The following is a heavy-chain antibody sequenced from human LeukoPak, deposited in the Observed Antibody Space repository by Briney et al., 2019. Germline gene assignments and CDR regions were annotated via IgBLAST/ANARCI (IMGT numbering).Heavy chain of an antibody. CDR1: GFTFSRYW. CDR3: AKDGGSDPDSFDI. D-gene: IGHD2-15*01. Sequence: GGSLRLSCAASGFTFSRYWMSWVRQAPGKGLEWVANIKQDGSEKYYVDSVKGRLTISRDNAKNSLYLQMNSLRAEDTAVYYCAKDGGSDPDSFDIWGQGTMVTVSS. J-gene: IGHJ3*02. CDR2: IKQDGSEK. V-gene: IGHV3-7*01.